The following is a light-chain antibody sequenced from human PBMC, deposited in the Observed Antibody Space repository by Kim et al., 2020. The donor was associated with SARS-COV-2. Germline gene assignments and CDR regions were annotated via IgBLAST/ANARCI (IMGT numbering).Light chain of an antibody. CDR2: GKS. Sequence: RVTDSCTGSRSKIGADYDVHWYQKVPGTAPKLLIYGKSNRPSGVPDRFSGSKSGTSASLAITGLQAEDEADYYCQSYDNSLSGYVFGTGTKVTVL. V-gene: IGLV1-40*01. J-gene: IGLJ1*01. CDR3: QSYDNSLSGYV. CDR1: RSKIGADYD.